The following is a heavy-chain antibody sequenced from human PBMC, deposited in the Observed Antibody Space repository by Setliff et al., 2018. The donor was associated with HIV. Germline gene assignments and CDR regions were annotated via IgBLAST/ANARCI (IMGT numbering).Heavy chain of an antibody. Sequence: KPSETLSLTCTVSGGSMSSYYWSWIRQPPGKGLEWVGYIYYSGSTNYNPSLKSRVSISVDTSKNQFSLKLSSVTAADTAMYYCGRVGCGEVLGAFDIWGQGISVTVS. CDR2: IYYSGST. V-gene: IGHV4-59*01. D-gene: IGHD3-10*01. CDR3: GRVGCGEVLGAFDI. CDR1: GGSMSSYY. J-gene: IGHJ3*02.